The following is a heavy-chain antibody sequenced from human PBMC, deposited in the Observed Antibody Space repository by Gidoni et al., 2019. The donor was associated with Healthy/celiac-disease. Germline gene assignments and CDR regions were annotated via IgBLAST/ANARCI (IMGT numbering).Heavy chain of an antibody. CDR2: IYPGDSDT. CDR1: GYGFTGYT. V-gene: IGHV5-51*01. D-gene: IGHD1-1*01. CDR3: ARQRKCGTTYYYYYGMDV. Sequence: EVQLVRSGAKVKQPGASRKISCKCSGYGFTGYTIGWLRQMPGKGLEWMGIIYPGDSDTRYSPSFQGQVTISADKSISTAYLQWSSLKASDTAMYYCARQRKCGTTYYYYYGMDVWGQGTTVTVSS. J-gene: IGHJ6*02.